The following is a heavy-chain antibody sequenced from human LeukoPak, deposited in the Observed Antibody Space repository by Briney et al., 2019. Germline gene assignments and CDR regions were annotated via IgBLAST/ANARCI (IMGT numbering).Heavy chain of an antibody. CDR3: AKDPAVVYAITHPHPVV. J-gene: IGHJ6*04. V-gene: IGHV3-23*01. CDR2: ISGSGDRT. Sequence: GGSLRLSCAASGFTFSTYAMSWVRQTSRKGLEWVSGISGSGDRTEYVDSVKGRFTISRDNSKNTLYLQMNNLRAEDSAVYFCAKDPAVVYAITHPHPVVWGKGTTVIVSS. CDR1: GFTFSTYA. D-gene: IGHD2-8*02.